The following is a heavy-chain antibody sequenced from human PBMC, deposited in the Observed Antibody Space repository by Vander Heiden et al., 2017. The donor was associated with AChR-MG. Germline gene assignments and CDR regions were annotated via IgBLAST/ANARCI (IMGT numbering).Heavy chain of an antibody. CDR3: ARGRGYSYGYTDY. D-gene: IGHD5-18*01. CDR2: ISSSSTI. V-gene: IGHV3-48*01. CDR1: GFTFSSYS. J-gene: IGHJ4*02. Sequence: EVQLVESGGGLVQPGGSLRLSCAASGFTFSSYSMNGVRQAPGKGLEWVSYISSSSTIYYADSVKGRFTISRDNAKNSLSLQMDSLRAEDTAVYYCARGRGYSYGYTDYWGQGTLVTVSS.